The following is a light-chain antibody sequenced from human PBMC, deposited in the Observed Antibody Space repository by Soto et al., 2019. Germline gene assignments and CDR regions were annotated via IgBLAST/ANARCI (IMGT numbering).Light chain of an antibody. CDR2: EVT. Sequence: QSVLTQPVSVSGSPGESIAISCTGTNSDVGGYKFVSWYQQHPGKAPKLMLYEVTNWPSGISDCFSGSKSCNTASLTISGLQAEDEADYFCSSYTSSQIVVFGGGTKLTVL. J-gene: IGLJ2*01. CDR3: SSYTSSQIVV. CDR1: NSDVGGYKF. V-gene: IGLV2-14*03.